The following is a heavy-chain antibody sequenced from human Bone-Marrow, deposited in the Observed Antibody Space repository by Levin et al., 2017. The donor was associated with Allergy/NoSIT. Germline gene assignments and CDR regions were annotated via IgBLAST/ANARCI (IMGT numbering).Heavy chain of an antibody. CDR2: ISGRGNGT. CDR1: GYTFNMYA. J-gene: IGHJ4*02. Sequence: GGSLRLSCAASGYTFNMYAMTWVRQAPGKGLEWVSGISGRGNGTYYADSVKGRFTISRDNSKNTLYLQMSDLRAEDTAVYYCAKHVGYCTDGSCYFDSWDQGSLVTVSS. CDR3: AKHVGYCTDGSCYFDS. D-gene: IGHD2-8*01. V-gene: IGHV3-23*01.